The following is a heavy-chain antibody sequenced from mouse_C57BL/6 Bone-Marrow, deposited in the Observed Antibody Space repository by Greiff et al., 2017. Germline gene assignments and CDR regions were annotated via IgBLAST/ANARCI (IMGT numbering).Heavy chain of an antibody. V-gene: IGHV1-82*01. D-gene: IGHD2-3*01. J-gene: IGHJ2*01. Sequence: QVQLQQSGPELVKPGASVKISCKASGYAFSSAWMNWVKQRPGKGLEWIGRIYPGDGDTNYNGKFKGKATLTADKSSSTAYMQLSSLTSEDSAVYFCARGRWLLLFDYWGQGTTLTVSS. CDR2: IYPGDGDT. CDR1: GYAFSSAW. CDR3: ARGRWLLLFDY.